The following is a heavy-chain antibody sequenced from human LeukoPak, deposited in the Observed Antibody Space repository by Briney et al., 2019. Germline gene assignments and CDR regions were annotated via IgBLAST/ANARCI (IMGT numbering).Heavy chain of an antibody. V-gene: IGHV3-53*01. CDR3: ARGDTYGYSTY. CDR2: IYTGGYT. CDR1: GSTVSGNY. Sequence: GGSLRLSCAVSGSTVSGNYMTWVRQAPGKGLEWVSVIYTGGYTYYADSVKGRFTISRDNSKNTVYLQMNSLRAEDTAVYYCARGDTYGYSTYWGQGTPVTVSS. J-gene: IGHJ4*02. D-gene: IGHD5-18*01.